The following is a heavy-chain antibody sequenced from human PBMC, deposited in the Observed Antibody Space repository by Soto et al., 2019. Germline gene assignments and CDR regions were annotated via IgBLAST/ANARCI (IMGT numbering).Heavy chain of an antibody. Sequence: GGSLRLSCAASGFTFSSYAMHWVRQAPGKGLEWVAVISYDGSNKYYADSVKGRFTISRDNSKNTLYLQMNSLRAEETAVYYCARDLGKQWYNFDYWGQGTLVTVSS. CDR1: GFTFSSYA. J-gene: IGHJ4*02. CDR3: ARDLGKQWYNFDY. D-gene: IGHD6-19*01. V-gene: IGHV3-30-3*01. CDR2: ISYDGSNK.